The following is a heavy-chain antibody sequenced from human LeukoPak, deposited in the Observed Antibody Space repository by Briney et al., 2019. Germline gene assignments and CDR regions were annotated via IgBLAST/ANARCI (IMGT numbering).Heavy chain of an antibody. V-gene: IGHV3-23*01. D-gene: IGHD3-22*01. Sequence: GGSLRLSCAASGFTLSSYAMSWVRQGPGKGLEWVSAISVSGNTYHADSVKGRFTISRDSYKNTLYLQMNSLRVEDTAMYYCARDHHRRYYDSQARDTFDIWGQGTMVTVSS. CDR2: ISVSGNT. CDR1: GFTLSSYA. CDR3: ARDHHRRYYDSQARDTFDI. J-gene: IGHJ3*02.